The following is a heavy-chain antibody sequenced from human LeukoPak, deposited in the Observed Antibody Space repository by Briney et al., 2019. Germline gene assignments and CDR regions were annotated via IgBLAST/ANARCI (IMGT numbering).Heavy chain of an antibody. CDR1: GGSFSGYY. CDR3: ARVGGMTTINNDPFDI. Sequence: SETLSLTCAVYGGSFSGYYWSWIRQPPGKGLEWIGEINHSGSTNYNPSLKSRVTISVDTSKNQFSLKLTSVTAADTAIYYCARVGGMTTINNDPFDIWGQGTMVTVSS. J-gene: IGHJ3*02. CDR2: INHSGST. V-gene: IGHV4-34*01. D-gene: IGHD4-4*01.